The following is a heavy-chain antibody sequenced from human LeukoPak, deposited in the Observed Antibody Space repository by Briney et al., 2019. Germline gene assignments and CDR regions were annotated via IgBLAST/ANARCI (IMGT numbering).Heavy chain of an antibody. J-gene: IGHJ4*02. D-gene: IGHD6-13*01. CDR3: ARDEGSSPY. Sequence: SVKASCKASGGTFSSYAISWVRQAPGQGLEWMGRIIPILGIANYAQKFQGRVTITADKSTSTAYMELSSLRSEDTAVYYCARDEGSSPYWGQGTLVTVSS. CDR1: GGTFSSYA. CDR2: IIPILGIA. V-gene: IGHV1-69*04.